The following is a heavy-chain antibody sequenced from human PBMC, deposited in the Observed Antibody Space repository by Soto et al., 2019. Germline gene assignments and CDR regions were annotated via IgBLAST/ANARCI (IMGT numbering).Heavy chain of an antibody. D-gene: IGHD6-13*01. CDR2: IIPYYNSL. CDR3: ASGASRWYPYFFDS. V-gene: IGHV1-69*01. CDR1: EGTFNSYA. J-gene: IGHJ4*02. Sequence: QAQVVQSGAEVRKPGSSVKLSCKASEGTFNSYAIAWVRQAPGQGLEWMGGIIPYYNSLNYAQKFQDRVTITADDSTNTVYMELSSLRSDDTAVYFCASGASRWYPYFFDSWAQGTLDTVSS.